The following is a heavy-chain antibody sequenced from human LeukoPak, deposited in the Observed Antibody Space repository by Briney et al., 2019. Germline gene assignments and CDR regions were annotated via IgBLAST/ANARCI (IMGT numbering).Heavy chain of an antibody. D-gene: IGHD6-13*01. Sequence: SLRLSCAASGFTFDDYSMHWVRQAPGEGLEWVSSIHWYSGNIVYAHSVKGPFSISRYNTKNTLYLQTNSLTHNDTALYFCAGDVWSRVFYYGMDVGGEGTTVAVSS. CDR3: AGDVWSRVFYYGMDV. CDR2: IHWYSGNI. J-gene: IGHJ6*01. CDR1: GFTFDDYS. V-gene: IGHV3-9*01.